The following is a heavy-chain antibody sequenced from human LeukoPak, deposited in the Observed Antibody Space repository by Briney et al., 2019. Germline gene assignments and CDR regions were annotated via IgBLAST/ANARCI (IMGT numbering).Heavy chain of an antibody. V-gene: IGHV1-46*01. CDR3: AREGVTYDAFDI. Sequence: WASVKVSCKASGYTFTNSYIHWVRQAPGQVLEWMGLINPDGGNTNYAQNFQGRVTLTRDTSTSTAYMELRSLRSDDTAVYYCAREGVTYDAFDIWGQGTMVTVSS. CDR2: INPDGGNT. J-gene: IGHJ3*02. D-gene: IGHD2-21*02. CDR1: GYTFTNSY.